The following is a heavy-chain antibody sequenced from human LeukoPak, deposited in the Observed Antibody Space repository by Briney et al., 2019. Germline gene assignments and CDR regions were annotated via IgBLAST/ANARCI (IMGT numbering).Heavy chain of an antibody. V-gene: IGHV3-23*01. D-gene: IGHD6-19*01. CDR3: VKDWETERSGWLTRNWFDP. Sequence: GGSLRLSCAASGFTFSSYAMSWVRQSPGKGLEWVSSISGNGGSTYYADSVRGRFTISRDNSKNTLYLQMNSLRADDTAVYYCVKDWETERSGWLTRNWFDPWGHGTLVTVSS. CDR1: GFTFSSYA. CDR2: ISGNGGST. J-gene: IGHJ5*02.